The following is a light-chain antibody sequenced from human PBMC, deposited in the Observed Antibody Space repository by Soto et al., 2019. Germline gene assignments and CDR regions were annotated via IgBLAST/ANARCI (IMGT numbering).Light chain of an antibody. CDR3: QHWVDYMWT. Sequence: DIHLTQSPSTLSASVGDRVTITCRASQSISSWLAWYQQKPGKAPKLLIYKASTLESGVPSRFSGSGSGTEFTLTVSRLLHDDFATYYCQHWVDYMWTFGEGTKVDIK. V-gene: IGKV1-5*03. J-gene: IGKJ1*01. CDR2: KAS. CDR1: QSISSW.